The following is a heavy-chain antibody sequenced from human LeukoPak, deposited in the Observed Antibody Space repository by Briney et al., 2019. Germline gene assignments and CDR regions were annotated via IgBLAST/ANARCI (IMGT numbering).Heavy chain of an antibody. J-gene: IGHJ5*02. CDR3: ARFEPSGYETNWFDP. Sequence: PSETLSLTCTVSGGSISSYYWSWIRQPPGKGLEWIGYIYYSGSTNYNPSLKSRVTISVDTSKNQFSLKLSSVTAADTAVYYRARFEPSGYETNWFDPWGQGTLVTVSS. D-gene: IGHD5-12*01. V-gene: IGHV4-59*01. CDR2: IYYSGST. CDR1: GGSISSYY.